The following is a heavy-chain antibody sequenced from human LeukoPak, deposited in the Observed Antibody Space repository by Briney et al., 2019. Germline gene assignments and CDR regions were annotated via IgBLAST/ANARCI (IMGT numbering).Heavy chain of an antibody. J-gene: IGHJ6*01. Sequence: PSETLSLTCAVYGGSFSGYYWSWIRQPPGKGLEWIGEINRSGSTNYNPSLKSRVTISVDTSKNQFSLKLSSVTAADTAVYYCARGKDLVVPAALENYYYYGMDVWGQGTTVTVSS. CDR3: ARGKDLVVPAALENYYYYGMDV. CDR2: INRSGST. D-gene: IGHD2-2*01. CDR1: GGSFSGYY. V-gene: IGHV4-34*01.